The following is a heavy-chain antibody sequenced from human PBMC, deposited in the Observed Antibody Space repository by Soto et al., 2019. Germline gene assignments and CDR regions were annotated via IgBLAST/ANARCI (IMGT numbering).Heavy chain of an antibody. V-gene: IGHV3-7*01. Sequence: PGGSLRLSCVGSGFNFRAYWMSWVRQAPGKGLEWVATMNEDGSEIYYVGSVKGRFAISRDNGENSLHLQMSFVSAEDTGVYFCVRDVGFDYANWGQGXLVTVYS. D-gene: IGHD2-2*01. J-gene: IGHJ4*02. CDR3: VRDVGFDYAN. CDR1: GFNFRAYW. CDR2: MNEDGSEI.